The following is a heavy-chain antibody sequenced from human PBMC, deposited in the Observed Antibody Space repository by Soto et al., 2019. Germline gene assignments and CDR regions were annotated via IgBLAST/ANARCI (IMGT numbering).Heavy chain of an antibody. CDR1: GFKFSNYA. D-gene: IGHD2-2*01. Sequence: PGGSLRLSCAASGFKFSNYAMSWVRQAPGKGLEWVSLISATGGGTYYADSVKGRFTISRDNSHNTLYLQVHSLTAEDTAVYYCAKDVPYCSSTSCYYYFDYWGQGTLVTVSS. CDR3: AKDVPYCSSTSCYYYFDY. J-gene: IGHJ4*02. V-gene: IGHV3-23*01. CDR2: ISATGGGT.